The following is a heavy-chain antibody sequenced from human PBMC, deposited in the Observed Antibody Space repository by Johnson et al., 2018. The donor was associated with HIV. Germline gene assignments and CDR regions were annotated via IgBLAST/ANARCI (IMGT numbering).Heavy chain of an antibody. CDR3: ARVAFPAPYVGAFDI. J-gene: IGHJ3*02. CDR2: INSDGSST. D-gene: IGHD1-26*01. Sequence: VQLVESGGGLVQPGGSLRLSCAASGFTFSSYWMHWVRQAPGKGLVWVSRINSDGSSTSYADSVKGRFTISRDNAKNTLYLQMNSLRADDTAVYYCARVAFPAPYVGAFDIWGQGTMVTVSS. CDR1: GFTFSSYW. V-gene: IGHV3-74*02.